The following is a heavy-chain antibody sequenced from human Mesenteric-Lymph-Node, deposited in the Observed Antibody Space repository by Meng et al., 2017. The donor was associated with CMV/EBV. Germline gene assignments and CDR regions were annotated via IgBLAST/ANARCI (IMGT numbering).Heavy chain of an antibody. CDR3: AGDESTGYLDY. CDR2: IYYSGST. D-gene: IGHD3-22*01. V-gene: IGHV4-59*01. CDR1: GFTFSSYE. J-gene: IGHJ4*02. Sequence: GSLRLSCAASGFTFSSYEMNWVRQAPGKGLEWIGYIYYSGSTNYNPSLKSRVTISVDRSKNQFSLNLRSVTAADTAVYYCAGDESTGYLDYWGQGTPVTVSS.